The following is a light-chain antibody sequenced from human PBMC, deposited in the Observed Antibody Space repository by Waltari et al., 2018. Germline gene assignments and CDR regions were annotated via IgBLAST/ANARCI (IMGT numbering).Light chain of an antibody. J-gene: IGKJ2*01. CDR2: AAS. V-gene: IGKV1-39*01. CDR3: QQSYSTMYT. CDR1: QSISSY. Sequence: DIQMPQFPSSLSASVGDRVTITCRASQSISSYLNWYQQKPGKAPKLLIYAASSLQSGVPSRFSGSGSGTDFTLTISSLQPEDFATYYCQQSYSTMYTFGQGTKLEIK.